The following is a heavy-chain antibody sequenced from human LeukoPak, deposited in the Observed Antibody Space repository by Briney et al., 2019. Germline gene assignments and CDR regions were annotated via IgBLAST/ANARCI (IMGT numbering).Heavy chain of an antibody. CDR3: ARLSPIWWFY. J-gene: IGHJ4*02. D-gene: IGHD2-21*01. V-gene: IGHV4-39*01. CDR2: IYYSGIT. CDR1: GGSISSSSHY. Sequence: SETLSLTCTVSGGSISSSSHYWGWIRQPPGKGLEWIGSIYYSGITYYNPSLKSRVTISSDTSKNQFSLKLTSVTAADTAVYYCARLSPIWWFYWGQGTLVTVSS.